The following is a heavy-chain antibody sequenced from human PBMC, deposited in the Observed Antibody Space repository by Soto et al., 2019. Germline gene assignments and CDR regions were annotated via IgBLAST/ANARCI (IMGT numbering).Heavy chain of an antibody. CDR3: AREPSGDGSGFDY. Sequence: QVQLVQSGAEVKKPGASVKVSCKASGYTFTGYYMHWVRQAPGQGLEWMGWINPNSGGTNYAQKFQGWVTMTRDTSTSTAYMELSRLRSDDTAVYYCAREPSGDGSGFDYWGQGTLVTVSS. V-gene: IGHV1-2*04. D-gene: IGHD3-10*01. CDR1: GYTFTGYY. J-gene: IGHJ4*02. CDR2: INPNSGGT.